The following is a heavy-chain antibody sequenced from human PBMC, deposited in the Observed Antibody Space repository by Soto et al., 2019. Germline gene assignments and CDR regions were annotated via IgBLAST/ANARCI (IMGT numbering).Heavy chain of an antibody. V-gene: IGHV3-66*01. CDR3: ARAPWAADY. CDR2: IYSGGST. J-gene: IGHJ4*02. Sequence: VGSLRLSCAASGFTVSTKYMSWVRQAPGKGLEWVSVIYSGGSTFYADSVRGRFTISRDNSKNTVSLQMNSLRAEDTAVYYCARAPWAADYWGQGTLVTVSS. CDR1: GFTVSTKY. D-gene: IGHD3-16*01.